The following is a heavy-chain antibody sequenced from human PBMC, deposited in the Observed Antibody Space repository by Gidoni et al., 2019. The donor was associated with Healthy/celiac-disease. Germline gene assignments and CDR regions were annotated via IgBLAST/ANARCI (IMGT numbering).Heavy chain of an antibody. CDR2: INPSGST. V-gene: IGHV4-34*01. J-gene: IGHJ4*02. D-gene: IGHD6-6*01. CDR3: ARGAYLKQLGATYFDY. Sequence: QVQLQQWGAGLLKPSETLSLTCPAYGGSFSGYYWSWIRQPPGKGLEWIGEINPSGSTNYNPSLKSRVTISVDTSKNQFSLKLSSVTAADTAVYYCARGAYLKQLGATYFDYWGQGTLVTVSS. CDR1: GGSFSGYY.